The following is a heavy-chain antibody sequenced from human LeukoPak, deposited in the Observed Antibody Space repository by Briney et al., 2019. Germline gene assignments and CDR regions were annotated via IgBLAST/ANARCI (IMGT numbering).Heavy chain of an antibody. Sequence: PGGSLRLSCAASGFNFDSYSMNWVRQAPGKGLEWVSSITSSSSHIFYADSVKGRFTISRDNAKNSLYLQMNSLRDEDTAVYYCARVTVGTRSIDYWGQGTLVTVSS. V-gene: IGHV3-21*01. CDR3: ARVTVGTRSIDY. D-gene: IGHD1-26*01. CDR1: GFNFDSYS. J-gene: IGHJ4*02. CDR2: ITSSSSHI.